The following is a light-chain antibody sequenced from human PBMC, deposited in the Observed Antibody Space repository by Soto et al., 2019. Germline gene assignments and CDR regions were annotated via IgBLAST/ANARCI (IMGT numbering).Light chain of an antibody. J-gene: IGKJ5*01. CDR2: GAS. CDR1: QSVSSN. CDR3: QQYNNWPLT. V-gene: IGKV3-15*01. Sequence: EIGMTQSPATLSLSPGERATLSFMAIQSVSSNLAWYQQKPGQAPRLLIYGASTRATGIPARFSGSGSGTEFTLTISSLQSEDFAVYYCQQYNNWPLTFGQGTRLEIK.